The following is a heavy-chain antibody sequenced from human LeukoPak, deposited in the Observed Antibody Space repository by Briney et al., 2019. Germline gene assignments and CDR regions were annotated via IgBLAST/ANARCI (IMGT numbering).Heavy chain of an antibody. CDR1: GYSISSHYF. D-gene: IGHD1-26*01. Sequence: SETLSLTCAVSGYSISSHYFWGWIRQPPGKGLEWIGSIDHRGTTYYNPSLKSRVTISVDTSKNQLSLKLSSVTASDTAVYYCARVKVGTTSGFDSWGQGTLVTVSS. CDR3: ARVKVGTTSGFDS. V-gene: IGHV4-38-2*01. J-gene: IGHJ4*02. CDR2: IDHRGTT.